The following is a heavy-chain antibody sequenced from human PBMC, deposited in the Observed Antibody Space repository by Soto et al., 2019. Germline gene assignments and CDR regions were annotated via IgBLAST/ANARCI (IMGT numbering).Heavy chain of an antibody. V-gene: IGHV1-24*01. CDR3: ATLVPATTPLYCYYGMDV. Sequence: QVKLVQSGAEVKKPGASVKVSCKVSGYTLTELSMHWVRQAPGKGLEWMGGFDPEDGETIYAQKIQGRVTMTEDTSTDTAYMELSSLRSEDTGVYYCATLVPATTPLYCYYGMDVWGQGTTVTVSS. D-gene: IGHD2-2*01. J-gene: IGHJ6*02. CDR1: GYTLTELS. CDR2: FDPEDGET.